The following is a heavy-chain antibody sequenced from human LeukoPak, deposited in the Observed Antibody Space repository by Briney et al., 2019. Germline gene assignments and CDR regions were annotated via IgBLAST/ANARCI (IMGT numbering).Heavy chain of an antibody. Sequence: GGSLRLSCAASGFTFSSYGMHWVRQDPGKGLEWVAVIWYDGSNKYYADSVKGRFTISRDNSKNTLYLQMNSLRAEDTAVYYCARESTSGGTIDYWGQGTLVTVSS. D-gene: IGHD1/OR15-1a*01. CDR2: IWYDGSNK. J-gene: IGHJ4*02. CDR1: GFTFSSYG. V-gene: IGHV3-33*01. CDR3: ARESTSGGTIDY.